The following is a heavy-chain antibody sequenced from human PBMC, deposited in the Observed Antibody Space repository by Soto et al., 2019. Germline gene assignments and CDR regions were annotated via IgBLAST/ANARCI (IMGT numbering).Heavy chain of an antibody. CDR1: GYTFTSYY. J-gene: IGHJ4*02. CDR3: ARTTMTFYYFDF. V-gene: IGHV1-46*01. Sequence: ASVKVSCKASGYTFTSYYMHWVRQAPGQGLEWMGVIEPSGGSRSYTQKFQGRVTMTRDTSTSTVYMELSSLRSEDTAVYYCARTTMTFYYFDFWGQGTLVTVSS. CDR2: IEPSGGSR. D-gene: IGHD4-17*01.